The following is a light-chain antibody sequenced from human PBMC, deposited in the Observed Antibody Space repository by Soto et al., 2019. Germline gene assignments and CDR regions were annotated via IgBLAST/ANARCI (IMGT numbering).Light chain of an antibody. Sequence: EIVTTKSPATLSVPPGERATLSCRASQSVSSNLAWYQQKPGQAPRLLIYGASTRATGIPARFSGSGSGTEFTLTISSLQSEDFALYYCPQYNNWLWPFGQGTMVDIK. J-gene: IGKJ1*01. CDR1: QSVSSN. V-gene: IGKV3-15*01. CDR3: PQYNNWLWP. CDR2: GAS.